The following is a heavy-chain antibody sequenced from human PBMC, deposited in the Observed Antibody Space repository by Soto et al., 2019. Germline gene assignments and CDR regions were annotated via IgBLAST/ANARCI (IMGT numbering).Heavy chain of an antibody. D-gene: IGHD1-26*01. Sequence: QVQLVQSGAEVKKPGSSVKVSCKASGGTFSSYSINWVRQAPGQGVEWMGEIIPIFGTANYAQKFQGRVTITADESTSTAYMELSSLRSEDTAVYCCARDGGRHSGGIDYGGQGTVVTVSS. V-gene: IGHV1-69*01. CDR1: GGTFSSYS. CDR2: IIPIFGTA. CDR3: ARDGGRHSGGIDY. J-gene: IGHJ4*02.